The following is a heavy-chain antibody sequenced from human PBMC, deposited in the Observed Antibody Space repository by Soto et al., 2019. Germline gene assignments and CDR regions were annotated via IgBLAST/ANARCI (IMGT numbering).Heavy chain of an antibody. CDR2: IYYSGST. CDR3: ARGTLYDSSGYRIPPIDY. J-gene: IGHJ4*02. D-gene: IGHD3-22*01. V-gene: IGHV4-31*03. CDR1: GGSISSGGYY. Sequence: PSETLSLTCTVSGGSISSGGYYWSWIRQHPGKGLEWIGYIYYSGSTYYNKSLKSRVTISVDTSKNQFSLKLSSVTAADTAVYYCARGTLYDSSGYRIPPIDYWGQGTLVTVSS.